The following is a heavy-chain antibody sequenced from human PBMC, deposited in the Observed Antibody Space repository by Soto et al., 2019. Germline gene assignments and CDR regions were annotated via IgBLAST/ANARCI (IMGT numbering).Heavy chain of an antibody. CDR1: GDSISSNNYH. CDR3: ARHGGPTWPNY. J-gene: IGHJ4*02. Sequence: QLQLQESGPGLVKPSETLSLTCTVSGDSISSNNYHWGWIRQPPGKGLEWIGSMYHSGNTYHNPSLKSRVTISVDTSKNHFSLNLRSVTAADTAVYYCARHGGPTWPNYWGQGTLVTVSS. CDR2: MYHSGNT. D-gene: IGHD3-16*01. V-gene: IGHV4-39*01.